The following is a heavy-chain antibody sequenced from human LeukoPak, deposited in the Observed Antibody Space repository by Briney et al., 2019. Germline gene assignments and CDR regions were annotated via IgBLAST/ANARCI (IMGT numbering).Heavy chain of an antibody. CDR2: ISGSAGST. J-gene: IGHJ4*02. Sequence: GGSLRLSCAASGFTFSSYAMSWVRQAPGKGLEWVSAISGSAGSTYYADSVKGRFTISRDNSKNTLYLQMNSLRAEDTAVYYCAKSHPLVAAGSPSYFDYWGQGTLVTVSS. V-gene: IGHV3-23*01. D-gene: IGHD2-15*01. CDR1: GFTFSSYA. CDR3: AKSHPLVAAGSPSYFDY.